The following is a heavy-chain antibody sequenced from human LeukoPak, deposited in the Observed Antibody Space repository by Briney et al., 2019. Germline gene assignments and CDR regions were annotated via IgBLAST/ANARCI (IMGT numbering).Heavy chain of an antibody. D-gene: IGHD3-10*01. CDR2: IYPGDSDT. CDR3: ATGSYSDYFDY. Sequence: GESLKISCKGSGYSFTNYWIDWVRQMPGKGLEWMGIIYPGDSDTRYSPSFQGQVSISADKSISTAYLQWSSLKASDTAMYYCATGSYSDYFDYWGQGTLVTVSP. V-gene: IGHV5-51*01. J-gene: IGHJ4*02. CDR1: GYSFTNYW.